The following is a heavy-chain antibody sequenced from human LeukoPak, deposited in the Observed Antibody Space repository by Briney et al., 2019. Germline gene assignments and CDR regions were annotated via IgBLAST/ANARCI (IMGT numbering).Heavy chain of an antibody. V-gene: IGHV1-2*02. CDR1: GYTFTGYY. Sequence: GASVKVSCKASGYTFTGYYMHWVRQAPGQGLEWMGWINPNSGGTNYAQKFQGRVTMTRDTSISTAYMELSRLGSDDTAVYYCATRYCSSTSCYAEYFQHWGQGTLVTVSS. CDR2: INPNSGGT. J-gene: IGHJ1*01. CDR3: ATRYCSSTSCYAEYFQH. D-gene: IGHD2-2*01.